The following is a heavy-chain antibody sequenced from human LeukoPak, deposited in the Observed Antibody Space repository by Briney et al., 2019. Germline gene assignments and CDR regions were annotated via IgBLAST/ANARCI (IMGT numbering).Heavy chain of an antibody. J-gene: IGHJ4*02. CDR2: INHSGST. V-gene: IGHV4-34*01. D-gene: IGHD1-26*01. CDR3: ARLTSGSSLGY. CDR1: GGSFSGYY. Sequence: PSETLSLTCAVYGGSFSGYYWSWIRQPPGKGLEWIGEINHSGSTNYNPSLKSRVTISVDTSKNQFSLKLNSVTAADTAVYHCARLTSGSSLGYWGQGTLVTVSS.